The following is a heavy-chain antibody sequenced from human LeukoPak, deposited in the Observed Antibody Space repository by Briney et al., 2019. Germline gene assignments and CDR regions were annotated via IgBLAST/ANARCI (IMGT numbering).Heavy chain of an antibody. CDR1: GGSISSYY. J-gene: IGHJ4*02. D-gene: IGHD5-24*01. V-gene: IGHV4-59*01. Sequence: SETLSLTCTVSGGSISSYYWSWIRQPPGKGLEWIGYIYYSGSTNYNPSLKSRVTISVDTSKNQFSLKLSSVTAADTAVYYCARGLEVATITSLDYWGQGTLVTVSS. CDR2: IYYSGST. CDR3: ARGLEVATITSLDY.